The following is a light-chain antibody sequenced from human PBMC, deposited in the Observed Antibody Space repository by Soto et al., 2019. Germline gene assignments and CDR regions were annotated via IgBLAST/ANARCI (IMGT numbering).Light chain of an antibody. CDR3: QQSYITPRT. J-gene: IGKJ2*01. Sequence: EIQMTQSPYSLSASVGDRVTITCRASQSISSNLNWYQQKPGKAPKLLNYGASSVQSGVPSRFSGSGSGKDFTLIISSQQHEDVATYYCQQSYITPRTFGQGTKVEIK. CDR2: GAS. V-gene: IGKV1-39*01. CDR1: QSISSN.